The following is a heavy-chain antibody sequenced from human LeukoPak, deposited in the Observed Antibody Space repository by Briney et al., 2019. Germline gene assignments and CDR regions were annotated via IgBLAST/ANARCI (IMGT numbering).Heavy chain of an antibody. CDR3: ARAPDRSGSYYGGFDI. D-gene: IGHD3-10*01. V-gene: IGHV3-23*01. J-gene: IGHJ3*02. Sequence: PGGSLRLSCAASGFTFSSYAMNWVRQAPGKGLEWVSGISGSGGSTYYADSVKGRFTISRDNSKNTLYLQMNSLRAEDTAVYYCARAPDRSGSYYGGFDIWGQGIMVTVSS. CDR2: ISGSGGST. CDR1: GFTFSSYA.